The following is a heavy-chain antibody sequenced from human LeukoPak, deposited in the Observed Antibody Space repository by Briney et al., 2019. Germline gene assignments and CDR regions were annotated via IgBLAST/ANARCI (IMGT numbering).Heavy chain of an antibody. CDR1: GYTFTSYY. V-gene: IGHV1-46*01. CDR3: AKDRVPAAVLDAMDV. CDR2: INPSGGST. D-gene: IGHD2-2*01. J-gene: IGHJ6*02. Sequence: GASVKVSCKAPGYTFTSYYMHWVRQAPGQGLEWMGIINPSGGSTSYAQKFQGRVTMTRDTSTSTVYMELSSLRSEDTAVYYCAKDRVPAAVLDAMDVWGQGTTVTVSS.